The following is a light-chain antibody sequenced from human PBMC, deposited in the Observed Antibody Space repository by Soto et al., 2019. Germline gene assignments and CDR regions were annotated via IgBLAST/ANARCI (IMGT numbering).Light chain of an antibody. CDR3: RQYSRCLT. V-gene: IGKV1-5*03. J-gene: IGKJ1*01. CDR1: QTISSW. Sequence: DIQVTQSPSTLSASVGDRVTITCRASQTISSWLAWYQQKPGMAPKLLIYKASTLQSGVPSRFSGSGSGTEFTVTMSSLQPNDFATYYCRQYSRCLTFGQGTKVELK. CDR2: KAS.